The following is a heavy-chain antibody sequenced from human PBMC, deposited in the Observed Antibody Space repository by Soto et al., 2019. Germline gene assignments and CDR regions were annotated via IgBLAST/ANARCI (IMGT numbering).Heavy chain of an antibody. CDR2: MNPNSGNT. CDR3: AREYYDYVWGSYRPYYYYGMDV. Sequence: ASVKVSFKASGYTFTSYDINWVRQATGQGLEWMGWMNPNSGNTGYAQKFQGRVTMTRNTSISTAYMELSSLRSEDTAVYYCAREYYDYVWGSYRPYYYYGMDVWGQGTTVTVSS. V-gene: IGHV1-8*01. D-gene: IGHD3-16*02. CDR1: GYTFTSYD. J-gene: IGHJ6*02.